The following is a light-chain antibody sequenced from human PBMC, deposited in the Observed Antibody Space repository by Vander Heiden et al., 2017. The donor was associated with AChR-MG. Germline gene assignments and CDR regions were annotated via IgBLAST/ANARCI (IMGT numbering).Light chain of an antibody. CDR1: QSVSIN. J-gene: IGKJ4*01. CDR3: QQYNNWPPLT. Sequence: EIVMTQSPVPLSVSPGERATLSCRASQSVSINLAWYQQKPGQAPRLLIYGASTRAPGIPARFSGSGSGTEFTLTISSLQSEDFAVYYCQQYNNWPPLTFGGGTKVEIK. CDR2: GAS. V-gene: IGKV3-15*01.